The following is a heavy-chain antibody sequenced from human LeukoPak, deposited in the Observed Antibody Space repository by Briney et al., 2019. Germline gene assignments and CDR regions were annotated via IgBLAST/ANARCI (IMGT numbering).Heavy chain of an antibody. D-gene: IGHD6-13*01. CDR2: IYYSGST. Sequence: SETLSLTCTVSGGSISSSSYYWGWVRQPPGTGLEWIGSIYYSGSTYYNPSLKSRVTISVDTSKNQFSLKLSSVTAADTAVYYCARPKYSSSWYVDAVDYWGQGTLVTVSS. CDR1: GGSISSSSYY. CDR3: ARPKYSSSWYVDAVDY. J-gene: IGHJ4*02. V-gene: IGHV4-39*01.